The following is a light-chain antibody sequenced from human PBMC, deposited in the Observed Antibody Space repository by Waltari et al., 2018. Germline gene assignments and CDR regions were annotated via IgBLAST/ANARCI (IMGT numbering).Light chain of an antibody. J-gene: IGLJ1*01. Sequence: QSVLTQPPSASGTPGQRVTISCSGSSSNIGSNYVYWYPQLPGTAPKLLIYRNSQRPSGVPDRFSGSKSGTSASLAISGLRSEDEADYYCAAWDDSLSARFVFGTGTKVTVL. CDR1: SSNIGSNY. CDR3: AAWDDSLSARFV. V-gene: IGLV1-47*01. CDR2: RNS.